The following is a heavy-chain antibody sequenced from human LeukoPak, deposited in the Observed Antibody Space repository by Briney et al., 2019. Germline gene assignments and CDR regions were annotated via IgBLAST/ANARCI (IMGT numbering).Heavy chain of an antibody. D-gene: IGHD2-15*01. CDR3: AKDPGDIVVVVAATYFDY. CDR2: ISGSGGST. J-gene: IGHJ4*02. Sequence: GGSLRLSCAASGFTFSSYAMSWVRQAPGKGLEWVSAISGSGGSTYYADSVKGRFTISRDNSKNTLYLQMNSLRAEDTAVYCCAKDPGDIVVVVAATYFDYWGQGTLVTVSS. V-gene: IGHV3-23*01. CDR1: GFTFSSYA.